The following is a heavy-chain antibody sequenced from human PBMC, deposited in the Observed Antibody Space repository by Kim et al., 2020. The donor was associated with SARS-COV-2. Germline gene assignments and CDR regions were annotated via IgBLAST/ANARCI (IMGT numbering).Heavy chain of an antibody. J-gene: IGHJ6*03. V-gene: IGHV4-34*01. CDR2: T. CDR3: ARGWVRSSMDV. D-gene: IGHD5-12*01. Sequence: TPSTPPLESRVTISVDKSKNQFSLKLSSVDAADTAMYYCARGWVRSSMDVWAEGTTVTVSS.